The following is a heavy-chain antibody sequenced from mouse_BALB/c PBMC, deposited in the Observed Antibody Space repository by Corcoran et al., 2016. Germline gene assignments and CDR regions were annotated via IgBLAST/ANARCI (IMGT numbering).Heavy chain of an antibody. CDR3: AKTARATYFFYY. CDR2: IFPGSGNT. CDR1: GYSFTSYD. D-gene: IGHD3-2*01. Sequence: QVQLQQSGPELVKPGASVKISCKASGYSFTSYDIHWVKQRPGQGLEWIVWIFPGSGNTKYNEKFKGKATLTADTSSSTAYMQLSSLTSEDSAVYFGAKTARATYFFYYWGQGTTLTVSS. J-gene: IGHJ2*01. V-gene: IGHV1-66*01.